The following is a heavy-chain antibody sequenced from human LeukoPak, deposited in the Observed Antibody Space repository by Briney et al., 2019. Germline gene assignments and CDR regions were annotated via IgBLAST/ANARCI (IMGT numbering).Heavy chain of an antibody. CDR3: ARANTAMGACY. V-gene: IGHV1-8*01. Sequence: ASVKVSCKASGYTFTSYDINWVRQATGQGPEWMGWMNPNSGNTGYAQKFQGRVTMTRNTSISTSYMELSSLRSEDTALYYCARANTAMGACYWGQGTLVTVSS. CDR1: GYTFTSYD. J-gene: IGHJ4*02. D-gene: IGHD5-18*01. CDR2: MNPNSGNT.